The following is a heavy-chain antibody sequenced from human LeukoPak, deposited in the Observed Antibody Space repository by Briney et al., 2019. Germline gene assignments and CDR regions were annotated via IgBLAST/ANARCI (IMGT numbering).Heavy chain of an antibody. CDR2: INSDGSST. Sequence: GGSLRLSCAASGFTFSSYWMHWVRQAPGKGLVWVSRINSDGSSTSYADSVKGRFTISRDNAKDTLYLQMNSLRAEDTAVYYCARGRTMVRGVMGRFDYWGKGTLVTVSS. CDR1: GFTFSSYW. CDR3: ARGRTMVRGVMGRFDY. J-gene: IGHJ4*02. V-gene: IGHV3-74*01. D-gene: IGHD3-10*01.